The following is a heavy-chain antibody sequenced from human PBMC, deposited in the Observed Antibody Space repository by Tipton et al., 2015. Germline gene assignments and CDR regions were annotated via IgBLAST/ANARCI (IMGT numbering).Heavy chain of an antibody. CDR3: ARGWPTPRTPLEGGGWFGP. CDR2: ITHTGSG. Sequence: TLSLTCAVYGGSLSGYSWTWIRQSPGKGLEWIGEITHTGSGKSNPSLHSRVTISGDTSKNYISLNLTSVTAADTAVYYCARGWPTPRTPLEGGGWFGPWGQGILVSVSS. CDR1: GGSLSGYS. D-gene: IGHD1-1*01. V-gene: IGHV4-34*01. J-gene: IGHJ5*02.